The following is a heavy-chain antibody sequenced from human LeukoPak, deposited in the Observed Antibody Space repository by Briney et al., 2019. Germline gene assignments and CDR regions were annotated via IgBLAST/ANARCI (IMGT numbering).Heavy chain of an antibody. Sequence: GGSLRLSCAASGFTFSSYAMSWVRQAPGKGLEWVSAISGSGGSTYYADSVRGRFTISRDNSKNTLYLQMNSLRAEDTAVYYCARVKRDCRGGSCYSYDYWGQGTLVTVSS. D-gene: IGHD2-15*01. J-gene: IGHJ4*02. CDR3: ARVKRDCRGGSCYSYDY. CDR2: ISGSGGST. CDR1: GFTFSSYA. V-gene: IGHV3-23*01.